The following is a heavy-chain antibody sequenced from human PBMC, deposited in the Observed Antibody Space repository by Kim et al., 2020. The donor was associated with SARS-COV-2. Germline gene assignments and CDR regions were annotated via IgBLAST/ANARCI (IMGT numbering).Heavy chain of an antibody. CDR3: AKIGTLGY. Sequence: GGSTYSADSVKGRFSISRDNSKNTLYLQMNSLRAEDTAVYYCAKIGTLGYWGQGTLVTVSS. D-gene: IGHD7-27*01. V-gene: IGHV3-23*01. CDR2: GGST. J-gene: IGHJ4*02.